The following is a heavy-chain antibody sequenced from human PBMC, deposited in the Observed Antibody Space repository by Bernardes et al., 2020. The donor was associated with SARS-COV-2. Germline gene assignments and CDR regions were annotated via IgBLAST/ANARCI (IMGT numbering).Heavy chain of an antibody. V-gene: IGHV4-4*02. CDR3: ASQGGWYIDS. Sequence: SETLSLTCAALGGSIMSDNRWSWVRQTPGQGLEWIGEIHYSGTTKYNPSFQNRVTISVDTSKNQWSLRMTSMSAADTAVYFCASQGGWYIDSWGQGTLVTVSS. CDR2: IHYSGTT. CDR1: GGSIMSDNR. J-gene: IGHJ4*02. D-gene: IGHD6-19*01.